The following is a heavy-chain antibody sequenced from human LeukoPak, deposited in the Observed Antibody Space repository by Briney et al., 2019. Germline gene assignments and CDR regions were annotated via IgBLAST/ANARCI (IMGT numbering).Heavy chain of an antibody. CDR1: GDSVNSNTYY. J-gene: IGHJ6*03. D-gene: IGHD3-10*01. V-gene: IGHV4-39*01. CDR2: VCYSVTT. CDR3: ARQGSFYYYYYMDV. Sequence: SETLSLTCSVSGDSVNSNTYYWGWIRQSPGRGLGWLGKVCYSVTTYYNPSLESRVPISADTSRTQFSLRTPFVTVADTAIYYCARQGSFYYYYYMDVGGKGTTVTVSS.